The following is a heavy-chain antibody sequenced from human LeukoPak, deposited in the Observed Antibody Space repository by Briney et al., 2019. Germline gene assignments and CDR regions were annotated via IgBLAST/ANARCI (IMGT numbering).Heavy chain of an antibody. J-gene: IGHJ3*02. CDR1: GDSVSSNSAA. D-gene: IGHD1-26*01. CDR2: TYYRSKWYN. CDR3: ARVHSGSYYSAFDI. V-gene: IGHV6-1*01. Sequence: SQTLSLTCAISGDSVSSNSAAWNWIRQSPSRGLEWLGRTYYRSKWYNDYAVSVKSRITINPDTSKSQFSLKLSSVTAADTAVYYCARVHSGSYYSAFDIWGQGTMVTVSS.